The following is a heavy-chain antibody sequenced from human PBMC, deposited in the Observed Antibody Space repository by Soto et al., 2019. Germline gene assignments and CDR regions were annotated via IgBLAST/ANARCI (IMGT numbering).Heavy chain of an antibody. CDR1: GFTFSNHW. J-gene: IGHJ4*02. V-gene: IGHV3-7*05. CDR3: ERAPGISSGWYYFDY. Sequence: EVHLVESGGGLVQSGGSLRLSCAASGFTFSNHWMTWVRQAPGKGLEWVASVKQDGSEIYYGDSVKGRFTISRDNAKNSLFLQLNSLRAEDTAMYYCERAPGISSGWYYFDYWGQGTLVTVSS. CDR2: VKQDGSEI. D-gene: IGHD6-19*01.